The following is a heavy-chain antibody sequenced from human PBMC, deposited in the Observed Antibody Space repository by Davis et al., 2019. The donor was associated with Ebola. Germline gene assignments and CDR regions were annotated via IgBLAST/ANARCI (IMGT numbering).Heavy chain of an antibody. CDR1: GGSFSGYH. Sequence: SETLSLTCAVYGGSFSGYHWSWIRQPPGKGLEWIGEINHSGTTNYKSSLKSRVTISADRSKNQFSLKLSSVTAADTAVYYCARAYDSSGYYLLGYWGQGTLVTVSS. V-gene: IGHV4-34*01. CDR2: INHSGTT. CDR3: ARAYDSSGYYLLGY. D-gene: IGHD3-22*01. J-gene: IGHJ4*02.